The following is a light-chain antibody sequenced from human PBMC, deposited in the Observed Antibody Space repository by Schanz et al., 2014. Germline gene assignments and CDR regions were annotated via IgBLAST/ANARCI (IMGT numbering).Light chain of an antibody. Sequence: DIQMTQSPSSLSASVGARVTITCQARQDISNYLNCYQQKPGKAPKLLIYDASNLETGVPSRFSGGGSGTDFTFTISSLQPEDIATYYCQQLNSYPLTFGGGTKVEIK. V-gene: IGKV1-33*01. CDR1: QDISNY. CDR3: QQLNSYPLT. J-gene: IGKJ4*01. CDR2: DAS.